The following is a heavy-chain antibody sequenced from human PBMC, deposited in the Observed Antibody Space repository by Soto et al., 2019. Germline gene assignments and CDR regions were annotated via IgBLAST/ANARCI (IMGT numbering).Heavy chain of an antibody. V-gene: IGHV3-48*02. Sequence: GGSLILSCEASGFTISGCSMNWVRQAPGKGLEWLAYITIRTGNIVYADSVRGRFTISADNAENSVFLQMNSLRDEDTAVYFCVRDRDLDRDMVHADLWGQGTLVTV. J-gene: IGHJ4*01. CDR2: ITIRTGNI. CDR3: VRDRDLDRDMVHADL. CDR1: GFTISGCS. D-gene: IGHD5-18*01.